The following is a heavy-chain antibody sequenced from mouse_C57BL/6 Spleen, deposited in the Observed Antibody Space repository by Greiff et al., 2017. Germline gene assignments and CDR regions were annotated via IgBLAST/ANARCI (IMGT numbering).Heavy chain of an antibody. Sequence: EVQGVESGGGLVKPGGSLKLSCAASGFTFSSYAMSWVRQTPEKRLEWVATISDGGSYTYYPDNVKGRFTISRDNAKNNLYLQMSHLKSEDTAMYYCARDRNGNYDYFDYWGQGTTLTVSS. CDR2: ISDGGSYT. D-gene: IGHD2-1*01. CDR3: ARDRNGNYDYFDY. V-gene: IGHV5-4*01. CDR1: GFTFSSYA. J-gene: IGHJ2*01.